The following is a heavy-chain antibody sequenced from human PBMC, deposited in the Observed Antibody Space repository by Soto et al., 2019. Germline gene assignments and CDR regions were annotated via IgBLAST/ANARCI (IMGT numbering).Heavy chain of an antibody. D-gene: IGHD7-27*01. CDR2: IWYDGSNT. V-gene: IGHV3-33*01. CDR3: VRDLLGSGGHFDY. CDR1: GFICSSFG. Sequence: SLRLSCAASGFICSSFGMHWVRQAPGKGLEWVAHIWYDGSNTYYADSVKGRFTISRDNSRNTLYLQMNSLRAEDTAVYHCVRDLLGSGGHFDYWGQGTPVTVSS. J-gene: IGHJ4*02.